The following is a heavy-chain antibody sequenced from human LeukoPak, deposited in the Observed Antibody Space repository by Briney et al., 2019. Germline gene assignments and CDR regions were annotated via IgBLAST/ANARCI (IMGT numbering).Heavy chain of an antibody. V-gene: IGHV1-2*06. CDR3: ARGSSTSPYYYGMDV. CDR2: INPNSGGT. Sequence: ASVKVSCKASGYTFTGYYMHWVRQAPGQGLEWVGRINPNSGGTNYAQKFQGRVTMTRDTSISTAYMELSRLRSDDTAVYYCARGSSTSPYYYGMDVWGQGTTVTVSS. CDR1: GYTFTGYY. J-gene: IGHJ6*02. D-gene: IGHD2-2*01.